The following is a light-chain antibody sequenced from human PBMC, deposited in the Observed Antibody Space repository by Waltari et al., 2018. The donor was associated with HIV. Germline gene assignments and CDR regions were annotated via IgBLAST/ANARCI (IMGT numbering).Light chain of an antibody. J-gene: IGLJ1*01. V-gene: IGLV2-14*01. Sequence: QSAPTQPASVSGSPGQSITISCTGTSSDICHYKYVSWYQQSPGKAPKLIIYEVSNRPSGVSNRFSGSKSGNTASLTSSGLQAEDEADYYCSSYISTTTLFGTGTKVTVL. CDR3: SSYISTTTL. CDR2: EVS. CDR1: SSDICHYKY.